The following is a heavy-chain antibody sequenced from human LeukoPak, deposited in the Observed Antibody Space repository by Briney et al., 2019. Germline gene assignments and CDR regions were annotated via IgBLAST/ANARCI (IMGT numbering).Heavy chain of an antibody. CDR2: IKQDGCEK. V-gene: IGHV3-7*01. D-gene: IGHD3-22*01. Sequence: GGSLRLSCAASGFTFSSYWMSWVRQAPGKGLEWVANIKQDGCEKYYVDSVKGRFTISRDNAKNSLYLQMNSLRAEDTAVYYCARGGYYDSSGYYPPYYFDYWGQGTLVTVS. J-gene: IGHJ4*02. CDR1: GFTFSSYW. CDR3: ARGGYYDSSGYYPPYYFDY.